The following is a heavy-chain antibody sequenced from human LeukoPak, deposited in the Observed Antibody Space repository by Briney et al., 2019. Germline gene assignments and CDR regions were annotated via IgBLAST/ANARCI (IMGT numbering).Heavy chain of an antibody. Sequence: ASVKVSSRVSGDTFTGYAIRWVRQAPGQGLEWMGGFIPTFGTANYAQKFQGRVTITADKSTSTAYMELSSLRSEDTAVYYCAREAVVAATPYYFDYWGQGTLVTVSS. J-gene: IGHJ4*02. V-gene: IGHV1-69*06. CDR2: FIPTFGTA. D-gene: IGHD2-15*01. CDR3: AREAVVAATPYYFDY. CDR1: GDTFTGYA.